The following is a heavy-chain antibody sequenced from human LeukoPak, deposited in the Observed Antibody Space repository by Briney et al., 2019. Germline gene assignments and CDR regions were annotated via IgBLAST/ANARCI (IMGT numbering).Heavy chain of an antibody. J-gene: IGHJ3*02. D-gene: IGHD4-23*01. CDR2: INPNSGGT. Sequence: ASVKVSCKTSGYNFVNYGLSWVRQAPGQGLEWMGWINPNSGGTNYAQKFQGRVTMTRDTSISTAYMELSRLRSDDTAVYYCATPTVVTDAFDIWGQGTMVTVSS. CDR3: ATPTVVTDAFDI. CDR1: GYNFVNYG. V-gene: IGHV1-2*02.